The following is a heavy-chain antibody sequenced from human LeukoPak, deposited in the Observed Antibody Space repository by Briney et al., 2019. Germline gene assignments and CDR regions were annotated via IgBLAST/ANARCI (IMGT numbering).Heavy chain of an antibody. CDR2: ISSSSSTI. Sequence: QTGGSLRLSCAASGFIFSSYSMMWVRQAPGKGLEWVSYISSSSSTIYYADSVKGRFTISRDNAKNSLYLQMNSLRAEDTAVYSCAGDRHRYNYDSSGYPPYWGQGTLVTVSS. V-gene: IGHV3-48*01. CDR1: GFIFSSYS. CDR3: AGDRHRYNYDSSGYPPY. J-gene: IGHJ4*02. D-gene: IGHD3-22*01.